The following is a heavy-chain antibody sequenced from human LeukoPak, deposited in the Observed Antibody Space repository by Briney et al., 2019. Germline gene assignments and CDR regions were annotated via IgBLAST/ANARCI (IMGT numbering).Heavy chain of an antibody. Sequence: SETLSLTCTVSGGSISSGGYYWSWIRQHPGKGLEWIGYIYYSGSTYYNPSLKSRVTISVDTSKNQFSLKLSSVTAADTAVYYCARKEQWEPPFDIWGQGTMVTVSS. CDR2: IYYSGST. V-gene: IGHV4-31*03. D-gene: IGHD1-26*01. CDR1: GGSISSGGYY. J-gene: IGHJ3*02. CDR3: ARKEQWEPPFDI.